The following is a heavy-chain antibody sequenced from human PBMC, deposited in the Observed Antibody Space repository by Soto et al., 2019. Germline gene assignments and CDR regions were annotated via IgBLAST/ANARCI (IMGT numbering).Heavy chain of an antibody. Sequence: QLQLQESGSGLVKPSQTLSLTCAVSGGSISSGGYSWSWIRQPPGKVLEWIGYIYHSGSTYYKPYLKRRVTISVDRSKNQFSLKLSSVTAEDTAVYYCARGNVVAIDYWGQGTLVTVSS. J-gene: IGHJ4*02. V-gene: IGHV4-30-2*01. CDR1: GGSISSGGYS. D-gene: IGHD2-21*01. CDR3: ARGNVVAIDY. CDR2: IYHSGST.